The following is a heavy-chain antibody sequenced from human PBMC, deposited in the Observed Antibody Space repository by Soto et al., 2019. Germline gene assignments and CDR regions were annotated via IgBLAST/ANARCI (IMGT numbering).Heavy chain of an antibody. CDR3: XXXLAVSSLYFTPRYYYYGMDV. Sequence: PGGSLRLSCAASGFTFDDYAMHWVRQAPGKGLEWVSGISWNSGSIGYADSVKGRFTISRDNARNSLYLQMNSLRAEDTALYYCXXXLAVSSLYFTPRYYYYGMDVWGQGTTVTVSS. D-gene: IGHD6-13*01. J-gene: IGHJ6*02. CDR2: ISWNSGSI. V-gene: IGHV3-9*01. CDR1: GFTFDDYA.